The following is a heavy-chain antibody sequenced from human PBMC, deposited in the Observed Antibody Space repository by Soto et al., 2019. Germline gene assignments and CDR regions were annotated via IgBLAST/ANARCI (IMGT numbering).Heavy chain of an antibody. CDR3: ARAGIAVAGNDY. V-gene: IGHV3-30-3*01. CDR2: ISYDGSNK. D-gene: IGHD6-19*01. Sequence: SLRLSCAASGFTFSSYAMHWVRQAPGKGLEWVAVISYDGSNKYYADSVKGRFTISRDNSKNTLYLQMNSLRAEDTAVYYCARAGIAVAGNDYWGQGT. CDR1: GFTFSSYA. J-gene: IGHJ4*02.